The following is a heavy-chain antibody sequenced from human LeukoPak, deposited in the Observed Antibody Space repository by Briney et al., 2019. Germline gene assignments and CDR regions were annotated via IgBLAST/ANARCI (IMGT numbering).Heavy chain of an antibody. CDR2: IYYSGST. CDR3: ARSTYYYDSSGYYYWQTFDY. Sequence: SETLSLTCTVSGGSVSSGSYYWSWIRQPPGKGLEWIGYIYYSGSTNYNPSLKSRVTISVDTSKNQFSLKLSSVTAADTAVYYCARSTYYYDSSGYYYWQTFDYWGQGTLVTVSS. D-gene: IGHD3-22*01. CDR1: GGSVSSGSYY. V-gene: IGHV4-61*01. J-gene: IGHJ4*02.